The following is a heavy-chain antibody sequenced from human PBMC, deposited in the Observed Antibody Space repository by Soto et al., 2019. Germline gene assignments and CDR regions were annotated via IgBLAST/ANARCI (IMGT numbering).Heavy chain of an antibody. D-gene: IGHD6-13*01. CDR3: AKGFIAAAAIPVDY. CDR2: ISGSGGST. V-gene: IGHV3-23*01. J-gene: IGHJ4*02. Sequence: EVQLLESGGGLVQPGGSLRLSCAASGFTFRSYAMSWVRQAPGKGLEWVSAISGSGGSTYYADSVKGRFTISRANSKNTLYLQMNSLRAEDTAVYYCAKGFIAAAAIPVDYWGQGTLVTVSS. CDR1: GFTFRSYA.